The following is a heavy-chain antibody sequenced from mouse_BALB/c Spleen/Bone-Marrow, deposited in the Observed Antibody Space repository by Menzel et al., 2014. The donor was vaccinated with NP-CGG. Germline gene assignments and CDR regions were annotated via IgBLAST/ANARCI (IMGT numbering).Heavy chain of an antibody. CDR1: GYSITSGYY. CDR2: ISYDGSN. CDR3: ARDNLDY. V-gene: IGHV3-6*02. Sequence: VQLKESGPGLVKPSQSLSLTCSATGYSITSGYYWNWIRQFPGNKLEWMGYISYDGSNNYNPSLKNRISITRDTSKNQFFLKLNSVTTEDTATYYCARDNLDYWGQGTTLTVSS. J-gene: IGHJ2*01.